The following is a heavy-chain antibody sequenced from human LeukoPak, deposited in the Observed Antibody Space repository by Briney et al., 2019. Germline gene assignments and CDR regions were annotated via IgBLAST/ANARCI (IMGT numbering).Heavy chain of an antibody. V-gene: IGHV3-21*01. CDR1: GFTFSSYS. J-gene: IGHJ4*02. Sequence: GGALRLSCAASGFTFSSYSMNWVRQAPGKGVEWVSSISSSSSYIYYADSVKGRFTISRDNAKNSLYLQMNSLRAEDTAVYYCARDGTSGSYFVVDYWGQGTLVTVSS. CDR2: ISSSSSYI. D-gene: IGHD1-26*01. CDR3: ARDGTSGSYFVVDY.